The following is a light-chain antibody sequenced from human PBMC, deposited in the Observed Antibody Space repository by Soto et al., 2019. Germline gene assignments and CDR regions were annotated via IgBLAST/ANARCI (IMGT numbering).Light chain of an antibody. Sequence: EIGLTQSPGTQSLSPGERATLSCRASESVGSNYLAWYQQKPGQPPRLLIYGASYRATDIPDRFSGSGSGTDFTLTISRLEPEDFAVYYCQQYASSPLYSFGQGTKLDI. J-gene: IGKJ2*01. CDR1: ESVGSNY. CDR3: QQYASSPLYS. V-gene: IGKV3-20*01. CDR2: GAS.